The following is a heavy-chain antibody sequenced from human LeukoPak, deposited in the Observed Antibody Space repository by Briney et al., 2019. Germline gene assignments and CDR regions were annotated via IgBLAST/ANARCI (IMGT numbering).Heavy chain of an antibody. CDR3: AKVDYGDDEYYFDY. D-gene: IGHD4-17*01. CDR1: GFTFSSYA. V-gene: IGHV3-23*01. CDR2: ISGSGGST. Sequence: GGSLRLSCAASGFTFSSYAMSWVRQAPGKGLEWVSAISGSGGSTYYADSVRGRFTISRDNSKNTLYLQMNSLRAEDTAVYYCAKVDYGDDEYYFDYWGQGTLVTVSS. J-gene: IGHJ4*02.